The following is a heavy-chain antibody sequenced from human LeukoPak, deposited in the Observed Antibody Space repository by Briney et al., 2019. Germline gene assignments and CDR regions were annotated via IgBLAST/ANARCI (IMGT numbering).Heavy chain of an antibody. CDR3: ARGYSYADY. CDR2: INHSGST. V-gene: IGHV4-34*01. J-gene: IGHJ4*02. D-gene: IGHD5-18*01. Sequence: PSETLSLTCAVYGGSFSGYYRSWIRQPPGKGLEWIGEINHSGSTNYNPSLKSRVTISVDTSKNQFSLKLSSVTAADTAVHYCARGYSYADYWGQGTLVTVSS. CDR1: GGSFSGYY.